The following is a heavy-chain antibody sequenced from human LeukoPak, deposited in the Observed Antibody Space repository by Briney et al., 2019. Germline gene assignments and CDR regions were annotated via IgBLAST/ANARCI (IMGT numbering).Heavy chain of an antibody. J-gene: IGHJ6*02. CDR2: MNPNSGNT. Sequence: ASVKVSCKASGYTFTSYDINWVRQATGQGLEWMGWMNPNSGNTGYAQKFQGRVTMTRNTSISTAYMELSSLRSEDTAVYYCARDGSSSWYSLLTTGMDVWGRGTTVTVSS. CDR1: GYTFTSYD. CDR3: ARDGSSSWYSLLTTGMDV. D-gene: IGHD6-13*01. V-gene: IGHV1-8*01.